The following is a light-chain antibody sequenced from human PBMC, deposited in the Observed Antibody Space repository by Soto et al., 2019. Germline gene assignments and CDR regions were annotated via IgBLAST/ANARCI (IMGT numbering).Light chain of an antibody. V-gene: IGKV1-39*01. CDR1: QGISIY. CDR2: VGS. CDR3: QQSHTLPRT. Sequence: DIPMTQSPSSLSASVGDRVTITCRASQGISIYLNWYQQKPGKAPRLLVYVGSTLQSGVPSRFSGSGSGTDFTLSISSLQPDDVATYYCQQSHTLPRTFGQGTRVELK. J-gene: IGKJ1*01.